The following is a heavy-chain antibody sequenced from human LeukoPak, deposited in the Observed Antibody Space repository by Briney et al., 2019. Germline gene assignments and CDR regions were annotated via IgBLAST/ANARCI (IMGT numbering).Heavy chain of an antibody. D-gene: IGHD2-2*01. CDR2: IYPGDSDT. CDR1: GYSFTSYW. Sequence: GESLKISCKGSGYSFTSYWIGWVRQMPGKGLEWMGIIYPGDSDTRYSPSFQSQVTISADKSISTAYLQWSSLKASDTAMYYCARQYCSSTSCYEFPSGYYFDYWGQGTLVTVSS. J-gene: IGHJ4*02. CDR3: ARQYCSSTSCYEFPSGYYFDY. V-gene: IGHV5-51*01.